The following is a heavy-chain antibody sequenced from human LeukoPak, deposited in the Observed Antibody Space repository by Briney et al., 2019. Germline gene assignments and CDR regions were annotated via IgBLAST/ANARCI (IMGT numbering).Heavy chain of an antibody. D-gene: IGHD3-22*01. CDR1: GGSISSYY. CDR2: IYCSGST. CDR3: ARERGDSSGSHLDY. V-gene: IGHV4-59*01. Sequence: SETLSLTCTVSGGSISSYYWSWIRQPPGKGLEWIGDIYCSGSTNYNPSLKSRVTISVDTSKNQFSLKLSSVTAADTAVYYCARERGDSSGSHLDYWGQGTLVTVSS. J-gene: IGHJ4*02.